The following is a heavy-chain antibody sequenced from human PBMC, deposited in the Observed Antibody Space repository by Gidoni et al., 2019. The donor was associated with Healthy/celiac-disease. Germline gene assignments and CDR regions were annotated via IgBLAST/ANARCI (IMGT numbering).Heavy chain of an antibody. CDR1: RGTFSSYA. J-gene: IGHJ4*02. V-gene: IGHV1-69*01. D-gene: IGHD4-17*01. CDR2: IIPIVGTA. CDR3: AEQSFYGDHGGY. Sequence: QVQQVQSGAEVKKPGSPLKVSCQASRGTFSSYAISWLRQAPGHGLECMGGIIPIVGTANYAQKFQGRVTITADESKSTAYVELSSLRSEDAAVYYCAEQSFYGDHGGYWGQGTLGTVSS.